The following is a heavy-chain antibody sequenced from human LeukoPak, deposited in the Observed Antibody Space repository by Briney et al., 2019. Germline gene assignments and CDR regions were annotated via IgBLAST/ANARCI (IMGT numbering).Heavy chain of an antibody. Sequence: SETLSLTCTVSGGSISSYYWSWIRQPPGKGLEWIGYIYYSGSTNYNPSLKSRVTISVDTSKNQFSLKLSSVTAADTAVYYCARDGMIGAFDIWGQGTMVTVSS. CDR3: ARDGMIGAFDI. V-gene: IGHV4-59*12. J-gene: IGHJ3*02. CDR2: IYYSGST. D-gene: IGHD3-16*01. CDR1: GGSISSYY.